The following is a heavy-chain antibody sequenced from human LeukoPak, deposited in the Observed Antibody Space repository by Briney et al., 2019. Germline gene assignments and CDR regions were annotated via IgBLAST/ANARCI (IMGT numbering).Heavy chain of an antibody. V-gene: IGHV3-23*01. CDR2: IGGRGGST. J-gene: IGHJ4*02. D-gene: IGHD5-18*01. CDR3: ATDWGYSYGYHFDY. CDR1: GCTFSIYA. Sequence: GGSLRLSCAASGCTFSIYAMSWVRRAPGKGLEWVSSIGGRGGSTYYADSVEGRFTISRDNSKNTLYLQMNSLRAEDTAVYYCATDWGYSYGYHFDYWGEGPLVTLSS.